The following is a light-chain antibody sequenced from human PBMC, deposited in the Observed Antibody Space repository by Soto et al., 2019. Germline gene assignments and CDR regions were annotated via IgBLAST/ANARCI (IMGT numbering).Light chain of an antibody. CDR2: DVS. V-gene: IGLV2-11*01. J-gene: IGLJ1*01. Sequence: QSVLTQPRSVSGSPGQSVTISCTGTSSDVGGYNYVSWYQQHPGKAPKLMIYDVSKRPSWVPDRFSGSKSGNTASLTISGLQAEDEADYYCCSYAGSYTHVFGTGTKLTVL. CDR1: SSDVGGYNY. CDR3: CSYAGSYTHV.